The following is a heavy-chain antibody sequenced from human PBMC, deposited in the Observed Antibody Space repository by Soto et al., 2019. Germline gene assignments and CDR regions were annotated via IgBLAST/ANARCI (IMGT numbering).Heavy chain of an antibody. CDR3: ARPLWRNDYNWGYFDL. CDR1: GFTFSSYA. V-gene: IGHV3-30-3*01. Sequence: QVQLVESGGGVVQPGRSLRLSCAASGFTFSSYAMHWVRQAPGKGLGWVAVISYDGSNKYYADSVKGRFTISRDNAKNTLYLQRNSLRAEDTAVYYCARPLWRNDYNWGYFDLWGRGTLVTVSS. J-gene: IGHJ2*01. D-gene: IGHD4-4*01. CDR2: ISYDGSNK.